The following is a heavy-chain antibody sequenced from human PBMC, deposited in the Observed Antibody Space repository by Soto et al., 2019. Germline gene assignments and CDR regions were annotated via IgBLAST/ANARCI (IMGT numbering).Heavy chain of an antibody. CDR3: ARDLMTVTTYYYYGMDV. V-gene: IGHV1-18*01. CDR2: ISAYSGNT. CDR1: GYTFTSYG. Sequence: ASVKVSCKASGYTFTSYGISWVRQAPGQGLEWMGWISAYSGNTNYAQKLQGRVTMTTDTSTSTAYMELRSLRSDDTAVYYCARDLMTVTTYYYYGMDVWGQGATVTVSS. D-gene: IGHD4-17*01. J-gene: IGHJ6*02.